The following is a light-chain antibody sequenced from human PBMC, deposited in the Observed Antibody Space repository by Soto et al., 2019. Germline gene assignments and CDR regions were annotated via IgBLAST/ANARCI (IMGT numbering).Light chain of an antibody. CDR3: QSYVAGSNL. CDR1: TSNIGAPYD. Sequence: HSVLTRPPSVSGAPGQMVSISCTGSTSNIGAPYDVHWYQHLPGTAPKLLVYGDNNRPSGVPDRFCGCKSGTSASLAIIRLQAEDEADYYCQSYVAGSNLFGTGTKVTVL. CDR2: GDN. J-gene: IGLJ1*01. V-gene: IGLV1-40*01.